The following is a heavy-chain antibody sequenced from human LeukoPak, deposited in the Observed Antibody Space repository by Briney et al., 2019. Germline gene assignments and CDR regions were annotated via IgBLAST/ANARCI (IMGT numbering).Heavy chain of an antibody. CDR2: IIPLLGIA. Sequence: SVKVSFKASGGTFSSYAISWVRQAPGQGLEWMGRIIPLLGIANYAQKFQGRVTITADKSTSTAYMELSSLRSEDTAVCYCAREGYYDSSGYLLYWGQGTLVTVSS. CDR3: AREGYYDSSGYLLY. CDR1: GGTFSSYA. J-gene: IGHJ4*02. D-gene: IGHD3-22*01. V-gene: IGHV1-69*04.